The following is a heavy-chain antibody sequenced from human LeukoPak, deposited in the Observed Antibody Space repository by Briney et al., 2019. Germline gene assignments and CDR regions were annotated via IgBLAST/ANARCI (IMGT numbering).Heavy chain of an antibody. CDR2: IIPIFGTA. J-gene: IGHJ4*02. CDR1: GGTFSSYA. D-gene: IGHD6-19*01. Sequence: ASVKVSCKASGGTFSSYAISWVRQAPGQGLEWMGGIIPIFGTANYAQKFQGRVTITKDESTSTAYMELSSLSSEDTAVYYCARDQGYSSGWHRFDYWGQGTLVTVSS. CDR3: ARDQGYSSGWHRFDY. V-gene: IGHV1-69*05.